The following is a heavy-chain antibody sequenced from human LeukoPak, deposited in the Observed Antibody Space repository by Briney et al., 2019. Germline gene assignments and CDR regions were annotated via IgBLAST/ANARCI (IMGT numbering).Heavy chain of an antibody. V-gene: IGHV3-7*01. J-gene: IGHJ6*03. CDR1: GFTFSSYW. CDR2: IKQDGSEK. Sequence: PGGSLSLSCAASGFTFSSYWMSWVRPAPGKGLEWVANIKQDGSEKYYVDSVKGRFTISRDNAKNSLYLQMNSLRAEDTAVYYCARATGRVDTAMVTYYYYYMDVWGKGTTVTVSS. CDR3: ARATGRVDTAMVTYYYYYMDV. D-gene: IGHD5-18*01.